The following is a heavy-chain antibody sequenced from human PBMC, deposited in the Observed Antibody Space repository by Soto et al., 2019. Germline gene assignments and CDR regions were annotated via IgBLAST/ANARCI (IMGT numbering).Heavy chain of an antibody. V-gene: IGHV3-74*01. CDR2: INSDGSVS. CDR1: GFTFSNYW. CDR3: ARGDCVGGTCYSLAGSFYYYMDV. D-gene: IGHD2-15*01. J-gene: IGHJ6*03. Sequence: EVQLVESGGGLVQPGGSLRLSCAASGFTFSNYWMYWVRQAPGKGLVWVSRINSDGSVSSYADSVKGRLTISRDNVKNTLYLQMDGLRAEDTAVYYGARGDCVGGTCYSLAGSFYYYMDVWGKGTTVTVFS.